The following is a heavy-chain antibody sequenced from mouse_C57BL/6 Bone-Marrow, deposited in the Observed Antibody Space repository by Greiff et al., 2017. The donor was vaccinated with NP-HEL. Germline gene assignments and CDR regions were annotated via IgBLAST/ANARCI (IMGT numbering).Heavy chain of an antibody. D-gene: IGHD1-1*01. J-gene: IGHJ3*01. V-gene: IGHV14-4*01. CDR2: IDPENGDT. Sequence: EVQLQQSGAELVRPGASVKLSCTASGFNIKDDYMHWVKQRPEQGLEWIGWIDPENGDTEYASKFQGKATITADTSSNTAYLQLSSLTSEDTAVYYCTTLYYYGSSYDRFAYWGQGTLVTVSA. CDR1: GFNIKDDY. CDR3: TTLYYYGSSYDRFAY.